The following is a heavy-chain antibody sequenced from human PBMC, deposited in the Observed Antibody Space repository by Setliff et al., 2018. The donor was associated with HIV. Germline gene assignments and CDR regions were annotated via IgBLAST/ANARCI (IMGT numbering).Heavy chain of an antibody. Sequence: GGSLRLSCAASGFAFSTYGMHWVSQAPGKGLEWVAFIQYDGKRIYYGESVNGRFTITRDNPKNTLYLQMNSLRPEDTAVYYCAKDRSVRDYNYHYLDVWGKGTTVTVSS. V-gene: IGHV3-30*02. CDR1: GFAFSTYG. CDR3: AKDRSVRDYNYHYLDV. D-gene: IGHD2-15*01. J-gene: IGHJ6*03. CDR2: IQYDGKRI.